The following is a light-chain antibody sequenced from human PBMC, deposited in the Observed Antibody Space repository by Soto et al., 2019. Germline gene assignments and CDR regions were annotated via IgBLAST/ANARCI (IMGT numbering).Light chain of an antibody. CDR1: SSNIGAGYD. CDR2: GNS. V-gene: IGLV1-40*01. Sequence: QSVLTQPPSVSGAPGQRVTISCTGSSSNIGAGYDVHWYQQLPGTAPKLLIYGNSNRPSGVPDRFSGSKSGTSASLAITGLQADDEADSYCQSYDSSLSGWVFGGGTKLTVL. J-gene: IGLJ3*02. CDR3: QSYDSSLSGWV.